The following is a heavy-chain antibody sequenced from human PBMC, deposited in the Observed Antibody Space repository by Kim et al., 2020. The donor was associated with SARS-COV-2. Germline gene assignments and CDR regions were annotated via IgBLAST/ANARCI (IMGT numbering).Heavy chain of an antibody. V-gene: IGHV4-31*03. D-gene: IGHD2-2*01. CDR1: GGSISSGGYY. CDR3: ARDCWDIVVVPAARVGMDV. CDR2: IHDSGST. J-gene: IGHJ6*02. Sequence: SETLSLTCTVSGGSISSGGYYWSWIRQHPGKGLEWIGYIHDSGSTYYNLSLRSRVTISVDTSKNQFSLKLSSVTAADTAVYYCARDCWDIVVVPAARVGMDVWGQGTPVTVSS.